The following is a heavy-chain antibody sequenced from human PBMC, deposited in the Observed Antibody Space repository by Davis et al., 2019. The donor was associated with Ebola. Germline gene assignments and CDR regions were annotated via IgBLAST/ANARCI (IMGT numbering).Heavy chain of an antibody. D-gene: IGHD6-6*01. CDR3: AVYSSSSGDFYYYYGMDV. CDR1: GGTFTSYG. Sequence: ASVKVSCKASGGTFTSYGIRWVRQAPGQGLEWMGWISAYNGNTNYAQKLQGRVTMTTDPSTSTAYMELSSLRAEDTAVYYCAVYSSSSGDFYYYYGMDVWGQGTTVTVSS. J-gene: IGHJ6*02. V-gene: IGHV1-18*01. CDR2: ISAYNGNT.